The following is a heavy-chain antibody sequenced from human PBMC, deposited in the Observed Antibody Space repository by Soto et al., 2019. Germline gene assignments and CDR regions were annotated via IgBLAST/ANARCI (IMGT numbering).Heavy chain of an antibody. D-gene: IGHD3-3*01. V-gene: IGHV3-48*01. J-gene: IGHJ4*02. Sequence: PGGSLRPSCAASGFTFSSYSMNWVRQAPGKGLEWVSYISSSRSTIYYADSVKGRFTISRDNAKNSLYLQMNSLRVEDTGLYYCAKDVACQSGYYSGRHYFASWGQGALVTVSS. CDR2: ISSSRSTI. CDR3: AKDVACQSGYYSGRHYFAS. CDR1: GFTFSSYS.